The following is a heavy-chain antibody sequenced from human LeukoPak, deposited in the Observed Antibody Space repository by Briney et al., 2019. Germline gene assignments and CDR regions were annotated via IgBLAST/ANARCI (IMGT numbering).Heavy chain of an antibody. J-gene: IGHJ3*02. CDR1: GFTVSSNY. V-gene: IGHV3-53*01. Sequence: GGSPRLSCAASGFTVSSNYMSWVRQAPGKGLEWVSIIYSGGSTFYADSVKGRFTISRDNSKNTLYLQMNSLRAEDTAVYYCARGGSYLSAFDIWGQGTMVTVSS. CDR2: IYSGGST. D-gene: IGHD1-26*01. CDR3: ARGGSYLSAFDI.